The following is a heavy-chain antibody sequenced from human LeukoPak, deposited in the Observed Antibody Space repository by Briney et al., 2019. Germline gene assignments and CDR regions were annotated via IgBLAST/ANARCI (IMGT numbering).Heavy chain of an antibody. CDR3: AKGPFYDFWSGYAADYYFDY. CDR2: ISGSGDRT. V-gene: IGHV3-23*01. J-gene: IGHJ4*02. Sequence: GGSLRLSCAASGFTFSSYAMSWVRQAPGKGLEWVSGISGSGDRTFNADSVKGRFTISRDNSKNTLYLQMNSLRAEDTAVYYCAKGPFYDFWSGYAADYYFDYWGQGTLVTVSS. D-gene: IGHD3-3*01. CDR1: GFTFSSYA.